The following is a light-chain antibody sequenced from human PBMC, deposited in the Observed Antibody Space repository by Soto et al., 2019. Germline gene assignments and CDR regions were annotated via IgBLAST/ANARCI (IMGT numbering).Light chain of an antibody. V-gene: IGKV3-20*01. CDR1: QSVSSN. CDR2: GAF. J-gene: IGKJ1*01. Sequence: EIGITQSPATLSVYPGERATLSCRASQSVSSNLAWYQQKPGQAPRLLIYGAFNRATGIPARFSDSGSGTDFTLTISRLEPEDFAVYYCQQYGSSPGTFGQGTKVDIK. CDR3: QQYGSSPGT.